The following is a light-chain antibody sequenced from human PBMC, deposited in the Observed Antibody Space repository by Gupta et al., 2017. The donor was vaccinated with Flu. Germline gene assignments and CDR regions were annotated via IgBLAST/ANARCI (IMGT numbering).Light chain of an antibody. CDR1: GDNIARQY. CDR3: QSYDDSTYL. Sequence: TVTISCTRSGDNIARQYVQWYQQRPRSTPTNLIYEDNQRRSGVPDRFSGCFDRSTNTASLTISVLKPEDEDDYYCQSYDDSTYLFGTGTKVTVL. J-gene: IGLJ1*01. CDR2: EDN. V-gene: IGLV6-57*01.